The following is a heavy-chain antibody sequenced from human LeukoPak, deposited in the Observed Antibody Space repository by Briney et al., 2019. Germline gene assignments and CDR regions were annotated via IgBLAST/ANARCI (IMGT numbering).Heavy chain of an antibody. V-gene: IGHV3-23*01. CDR3: VKGGGNVRRYFEY. CDR1: GFTFSSYA. CDR2: ISVNGGTT. Sequence: GGSLRLSCAASGFTFSSYAMTWVRQAPGKGLEWVSSISVNGGTTYYADSVKGRFTISRDSSKNTPYLQMNSLRAEDTAVYYCVKGGGNVRRYFEYWGQGTLVTVSS. D-gene: IGHD4-23*01. J-gene: IGHJ4*02.